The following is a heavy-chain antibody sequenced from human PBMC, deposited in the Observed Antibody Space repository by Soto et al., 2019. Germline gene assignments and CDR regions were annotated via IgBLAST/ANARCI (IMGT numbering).Heavy chain of an antibody. CDR1: GGTFSSYT. CDR3: ARAAAGIYYFDY. J-gene: IGHJ4*02. CDR2: IIPILGIA. D-gene: IGHD6-13*01. V-gene: IGHV1-69*02. Sequence: QVQLVQSGAEVKKPGSSVKVSCKASGGTFSSYTISWVRQAPGQGLEWMGRIIPILGIANYAQKFQGRVTITADISTSTAYMELSSLRSEDTAVYYCARAAAGIYYFDYWGQGTLVTVSS.